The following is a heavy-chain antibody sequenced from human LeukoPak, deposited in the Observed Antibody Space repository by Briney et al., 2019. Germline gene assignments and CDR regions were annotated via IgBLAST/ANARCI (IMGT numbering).Heavy chain of an antibody. CDR1: GYTFTGYY. V-gene: IGHV1-2*02. CDR3: ARIEYSSGWYPS. D-gene: IGHD6-19*01. Sequence: ASVKVSCKASGYTFTGYYMHWVRQAPAQGLEWMGWINPNSGGTNYAQKFQGRVTMTRDTSISTAYMELSRLRSDDTAVYYCARIEYSSGWYPSWGQGTLVTAAS. CDR2: INPNSGGT. J-gene: IGHJ5*02.